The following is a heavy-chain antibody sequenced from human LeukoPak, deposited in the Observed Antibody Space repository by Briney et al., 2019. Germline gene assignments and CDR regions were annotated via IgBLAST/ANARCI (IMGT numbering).Heavy chain of an antibody. V-gene: IGHV3-74*01. J-gene: IGHJ6*03. CDR3: ARSTSHYYYYYMDV. CDR1: GFTFSTYW. Sequence: SLRLSCAASGFTFSTYWMNWVRQPPGKGLVWVSRINSDGSSTTYADSVMGRFTISRDNATNTLFLQMNSLRADDTAVYYCARSTSHYYYYYMDVWGKGTTVTISS. CDR2: INSDGSST.